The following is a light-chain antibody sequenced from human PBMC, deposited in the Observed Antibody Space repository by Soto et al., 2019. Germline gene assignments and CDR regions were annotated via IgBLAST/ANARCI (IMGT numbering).Light chain of an antibody. V-gene: IGKV3-15*01. CDR2: GAS. J-gene: IGKJ1*01. CDR1: QRFXSN. CDR3: QQYKNWTGT. Sequence: IVVTQSAATLSVSPGERATLSCRASQRFXSNLDWYQQKPGQAPRILXDGASTRATGSPARLSGSGSGTEFTLPISSLQSEDFSVYYCQQYKNWTGTFGQGTKVDI.